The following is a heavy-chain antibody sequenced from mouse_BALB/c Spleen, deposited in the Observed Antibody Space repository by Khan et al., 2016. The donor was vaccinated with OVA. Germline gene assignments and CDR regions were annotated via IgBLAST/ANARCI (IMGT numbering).Heavy chain of an antibody. CDR1: GYTFTHYA. Sequence: QVQLKQSGPDVVRPGVSVKISCKGSGYTFTHYAMHWVKQSHAKSLEWIGVISTDNGNTNYNQQFKGKATMTVDKSSSTAYMELSRVATEESAIYYCERLTTYWGQGTMVSVSA. J-gene: IGHJ3*01. CDR3: ERLTTY. D-gene: IGHD4-1*01. CDR2: ISTDNGNT. V-gene: IGHV1S137*01.